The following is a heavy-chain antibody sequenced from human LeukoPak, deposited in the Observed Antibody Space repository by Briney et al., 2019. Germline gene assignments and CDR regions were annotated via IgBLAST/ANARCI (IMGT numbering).Heavy chain of an antibody. Sequence: GGSLRLSCAASGFTFSSYWMSWVRQAPGKGLEWVANIKHDGREKYYVDSVKGRFTISRDNAKNSLYLQMNSLRAEDTGVYYCAKWEYDILTGYYWFDYWGQGTLVTVSS. D-gene: IGHD3-9*01. V-gene: IGHV3-7*02. CDR3: AKWEYDILTGYYWFDY. J-gene: IGHJ4*02. CDR2: IKHDGREK. CDR1: GFTFSSYW.